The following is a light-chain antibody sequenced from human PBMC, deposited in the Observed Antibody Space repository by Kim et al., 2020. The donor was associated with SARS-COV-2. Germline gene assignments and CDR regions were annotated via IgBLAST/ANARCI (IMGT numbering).Light chain of an antibody. CDR1: SLRSYY. Sequence: SSELTQDPAVSVALGQTVRITCQGDSLRSYYASWYQQKPGQAPILVIYGKNNRPSGIPDRFSGSASGNTASLTITGVKAEDEGDFYCNSRDSSGNHVVFGGGTQLTVL. CDR3: NSRDSSGNHVV. V-gene: IGLV3-19*01. CDR2: GKN. J-gene: IGLJ2*01.